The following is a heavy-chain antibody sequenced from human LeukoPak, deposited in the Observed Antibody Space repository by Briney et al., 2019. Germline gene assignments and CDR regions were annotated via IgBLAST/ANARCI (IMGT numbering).Heavy chain of an antibody. CDR3: ARASVSSSSVYWESAYFDY. J-gene: IGHJ4*02. Sequence: GASVKVSCKASGYTFINYAIHWVRQAPGQRLEWMGWINAGSGNTKYSQTFQDRVTITRDTSASTAYMELRSLRSEDTAVYYCARASVSSSSVYWESAYFDYWGQGTLVTVSS. CDR1: GYTFINYA. D-gene: IGHD6-6*01. V-gene: IGHV1-3*01. CDR2: INAGSGNT.